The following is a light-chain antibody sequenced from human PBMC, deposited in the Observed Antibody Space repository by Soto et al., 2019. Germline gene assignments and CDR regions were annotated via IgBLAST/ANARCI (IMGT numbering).Light chain of an antibody. J-gene: IGLJ2*01. Sequence: QSALTQPPSASGSPGQSVTISCTGTSSDVGAYNYVSWYQQHPGKAPQLMIFEVSKRPSGVPDRFSGSKSGNTASLTVSGLQAEDEADYYCSSYAGSNNVVFGGGTKVNVL. CDR3: SSYAGSNNVV. V-gene: IGLV2-8*01. CDR1: SSDVGAYNY. CDR2: EVS.